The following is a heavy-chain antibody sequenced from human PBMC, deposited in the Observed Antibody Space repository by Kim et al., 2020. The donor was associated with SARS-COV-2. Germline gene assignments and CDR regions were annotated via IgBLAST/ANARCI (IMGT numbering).Heavy chain of an antibody. Sequence: ADSVKGRFTISRDNSKNTLNLQMNSLRAEDTAVYYCAKNQGYSSGWADYWGQGTLVTVSS. V-gene: IGHV3-23*01. D-gene: IGHD6-19*01. CDR3: AKNQGYSSGWADY. J-gene: IGHJ4*02.